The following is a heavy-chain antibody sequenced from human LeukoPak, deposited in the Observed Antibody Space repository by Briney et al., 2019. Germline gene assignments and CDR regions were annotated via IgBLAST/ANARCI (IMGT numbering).Heavy chain of an antibody. D-gene: IGHD2-2*01. J-gene: IGHJ3*02. CDR1: GGSISSGGYY. CDR3: ARVSYCSSTSCYRGLAAFDI. Sequence: PSETLSLTCTVSGGSISSGGYYWSWIRQHPGKCLEWIGYIYYSGSTYYNPSLKSRVTISVDTSKNQFSLKLSSVTAADTAVYYCARVSYCSSTSCYRGLAAFDIWGQGTMVTVSS. V-gene: IGHV4-31*03. CDR2: IYYSGST.